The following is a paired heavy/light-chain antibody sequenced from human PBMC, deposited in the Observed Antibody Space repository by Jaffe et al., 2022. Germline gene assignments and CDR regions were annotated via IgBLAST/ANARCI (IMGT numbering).Light chain of an antibody. V-gene: IGLV3-25*03. Sequence: SYELTQPPSVSVSPGQTARITCSGDALPKQYAYWYQQKPGQAPVLVIYKDSERPSGIPERFSGSSSGTTVTLTISGVQAEDEADYYCQSADSSGTHWVFGGGTKLTVL. J-gene: IGLJ3*02. CDR1: ALPKQY. CDR3: QSADSSGTHWV. CDR2: KDS.
Heavy chain of an antibody. V-gene: IGHV2-5*02. Sequence: QITLKESGPTLVKPTQTLTLTCTFSGFSLSTSGVGVGWIRQPPGKALEWLALIYWDDDKRYSPSLKSRLTITKDTSKNQVVLTMTNMDPVDTATYYCAHRPGSVAGHYYGSGSYYRPSGWFDPWGQGTLVTVSS. CDR2: IYWDDDK. CDR3: AHRPGSVAGHYYGSGSYYRPSGWFDP. D-gene: IGHD3-10*01. CDR1: GFSLSTSGVG. J-gene: IGHJ5*02.